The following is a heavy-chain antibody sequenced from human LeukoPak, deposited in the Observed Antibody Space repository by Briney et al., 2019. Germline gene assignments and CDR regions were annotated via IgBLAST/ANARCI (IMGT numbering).Heavy chain of an antibody. CDR2: IYSGGST. J-gene: IGHJ6*02. D-gene: IGHD3-10*01. CDR1: GFTVSSNY. Sequence: GGSLRLSCAASGFTVSSNYMSWVRQAPGKGLEWVSVIYSGGSTYYADSVKGRFTISRDNSKNTLYLQMNSLRAEDTAVYYCARDLRRAPYYYYYYGMDVWGQGTTVTVSS. CDR3: ARDLRRAPYYYYYYGMDV. V-gene: IGHV3-66*01.